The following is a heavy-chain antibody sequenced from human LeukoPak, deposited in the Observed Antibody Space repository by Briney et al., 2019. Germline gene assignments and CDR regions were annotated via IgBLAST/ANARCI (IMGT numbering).Heavy chain of an antibody. V-gene: IGHV3-9*01. Sequence: PGGSLRLSCAASGFTFDDYAMHWVRQAPGKGLEWVSGISWNSGSIGYADSVKGRFTISRDNAKNSLYLQMNSLRAEDTALYYCAKDAFCFGCSSTNIAFDIRGQGTMVTVSS. CDR3: AKDAFCFGCSSTNIAFDI. CDR1: GFTFDDYA. CDR2: ISWNSGSI. J-gene: IGHJ3*02. D-gene: IGHD2-2*01.